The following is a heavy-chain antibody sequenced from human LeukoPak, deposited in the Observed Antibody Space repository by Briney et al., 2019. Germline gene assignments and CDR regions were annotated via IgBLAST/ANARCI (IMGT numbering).Heavy chain of an antibody. D-gene: IGHD3-22*01. Sequence: SETLSLTCTVSGVSISSYYWSWIRQPPGKGLEWIGYIYYSGSTNYDPSLKSRVTISVDTSKNQFSLKLSSVTAADTAVYYCASTPYDSSGYGAEYFQHWGQGTLVTVSS. CDR2: IYYSGST. CDR3: ASTPYDSSGYGAEYFQH. CDR1: GVSISSYY. J-gene: IGHJ1*01. V-gene: IGHV4-59*01.